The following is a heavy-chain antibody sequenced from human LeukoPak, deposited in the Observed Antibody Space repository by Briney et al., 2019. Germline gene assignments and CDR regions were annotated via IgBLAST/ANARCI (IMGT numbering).Heavy chain of an antibody. J-gene: IGHJ4*02. CDR1: GGTFISYA. Sequence: ASVKVSCKASGGTFISYAISWVRQAPGQGLEWMGGIIPIFGTANYAQKFQGRVTITTDESTSTAYMELSSLRSEHTAVYYCARGKVYDFLSGYSDYFHYWGQGTLVTVSS. CDR2: IIPIFGTA. CDR3: ARGKVYDFLSGYSDYFHY. D-gene: IGHD3-3*01. V-gene: IGHV1-69*05.